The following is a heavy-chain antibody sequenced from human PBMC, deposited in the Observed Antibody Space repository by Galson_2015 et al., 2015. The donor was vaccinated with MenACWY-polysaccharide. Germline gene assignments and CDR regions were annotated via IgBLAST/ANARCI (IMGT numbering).Heavy chain of an antibody. CDR3: ARDPKQKPTTVPTGRFDY. Sequence: SVKVSCKASGYTFTTYAMNWVRQAPGQGLEWMGGISTNTGNPTYAQDFTGRFVFSLDASVSTAYLQISSLKAEDTAVYYCARDPKQKPTTVPTGRFDYWGQGTLVTVSS. D-gene: IGHD4-17*01. J-gene: IGHJ4*02. CDR2: ISTNTGNP. CDR1: GYTFTTYA. V-gene: IGHV7-4-1*02.